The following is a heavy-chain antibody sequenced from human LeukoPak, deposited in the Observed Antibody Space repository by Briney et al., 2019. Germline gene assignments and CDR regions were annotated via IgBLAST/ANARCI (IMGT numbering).Heavy chain of an antibody. CDR1: GFTFSAYT. CDR3: AKDFYDSSGSRYDY. CDR2: IDGGGGRT. Sequence: PGGSLRLSCAASGFTFSAYTIHWVRQAPGVGLEWVSAIDGGGGRTWHADSVRGRFTISRDNSKNTLFMQMNSLRAEDTAVYYCAKDFYDSSGSRYDYWGQGTLVTVSS. V-gene: IGHV3-23*01. J-gene: IGHJ4*02. D-gene: IGHD3-22*01.